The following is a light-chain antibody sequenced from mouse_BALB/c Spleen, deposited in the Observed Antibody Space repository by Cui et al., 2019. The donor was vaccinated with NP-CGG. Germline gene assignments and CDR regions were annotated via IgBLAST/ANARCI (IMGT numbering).Light chain of an antibody. V-gene: IGLV1*01. J-gene: IGLJ1*01. CDR1: TGAVTTSNY. CDR3: ALWYSNHWV. CDR2: GTN. Sequence: QAGLDPGSSLTTSPGETVTLTCRSSTGAVTTSNYANWVQEKPDHLFTGLIGGTNNRAPGVPARFSGSLIGDKAALTITGAQTEDEAIYFCALWYSNHWVFGGGTKLTVL.